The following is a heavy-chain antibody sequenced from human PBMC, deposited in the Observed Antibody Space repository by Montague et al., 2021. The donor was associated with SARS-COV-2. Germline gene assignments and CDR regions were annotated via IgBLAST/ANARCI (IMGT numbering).Heavy chain of an antibody. D-gene: IGHD2-15*01. CDR2: PYYRSEWYS. CDR3: ARAERGSCGDGNCYQYFFNY. Sequence: CAISGDSVSTNSRTWNWVRLSPPRALECLGRPYYRSEWYSDYSVSVKSRISINPDTSKNQFSLQLNSVTPEDTAVYYCARAERGSCGDGNCYQYFFNYWGQGTLVTVSS. J-gene: IGHJ4*02. CDR1: GDSVSTNSRT. V-gene: IGHV6-1*01.